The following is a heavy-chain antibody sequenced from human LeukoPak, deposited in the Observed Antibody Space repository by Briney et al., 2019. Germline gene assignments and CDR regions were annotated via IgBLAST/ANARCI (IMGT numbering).Heavy chain of an antibody. CDR1: GFTFSSYS. Sequence: GGSLRLSCAASGFTFSSYSMNWVRQAPGKGLEWVSSISSSSSYIYYADSVKGRFTISRDNAKNLLYLQMNSLRAEDTAVYYCARGGSSTPPEDWFDPWGQGTLVTVSS. D-gene: IGHD2-2*01. CDR2: ISSSSSYI. J-gene: IGHJ5*02. V-gene: IGHV3-21*01. CDR3: ARGGSSTPPEDWFDP.